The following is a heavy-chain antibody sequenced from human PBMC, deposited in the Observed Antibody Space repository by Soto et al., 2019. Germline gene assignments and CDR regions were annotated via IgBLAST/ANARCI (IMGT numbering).Heavy chain of an antibody. Sequence: QVQLVESGGGMVQPGTSLRLSCAASGFTFSSHAMHWVRQAPGKGLEWVALISYDGGNKDYTDSVKGRFTISRDDSKNTLYLHMNSLRSEDTAVYYCARACHYYGSGSYSDFDYWGQGTLVTVSS. CDR2: ISYDGGNK. J-gene: IGHJ4*02. D-gene: IGHD3-10*01. CDR3: ARACHYYGSGSYSDFDY. V-gene: IGHV3-30-3*01. CDR1: GFTFSSHA.